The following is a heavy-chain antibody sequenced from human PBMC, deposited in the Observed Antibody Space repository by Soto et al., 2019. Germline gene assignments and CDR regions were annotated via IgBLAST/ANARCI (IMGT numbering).Heavy chain of an antibody. J-gene: IGHJ5*02. CDR2: ISSDGRDK. D-gene: IGHD6-6*01. CDR1: GFTFSRYA. Sequence: HPGGSLRLSCAASGFTFSRYAMHWVRQAPGKGLEWVAVISSDGRDKFYTDSVKGRFTISRDTSTDTLSLKMNSLRTEDTAVYYCTRSLYSTSSDWFDPWGLGILVTVSS. V-gene: IGHV3-30*04. CDR3: TRSLYSTSSDWFDP.